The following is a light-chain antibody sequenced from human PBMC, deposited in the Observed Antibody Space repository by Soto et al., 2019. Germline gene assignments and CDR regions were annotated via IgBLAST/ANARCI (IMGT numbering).Light chain of an antibody. V-gene: IGLV2-14*01. CDR2: DVS. J-gene: IGLJ2*01. CDR1: SSDIGGYNF. CDR3: SSYTSSSSVV. Sequence: QSALTQPASVSGSPGQSITISCTGTSSDIGGYNFVSWYQQHPDKAPKLVIYDVSNRPSGVSNRFSGSKSGNTASLTISGLQAEDEDDYYCSSYTSSSSVVFGGGTKLTVL.